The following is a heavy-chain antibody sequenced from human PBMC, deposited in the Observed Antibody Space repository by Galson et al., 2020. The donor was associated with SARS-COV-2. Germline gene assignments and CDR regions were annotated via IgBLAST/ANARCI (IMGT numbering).Heavy chain of an antibody. Sequence: SQTLSLTCTVSGGSISSGGYYWSWIRQHPGKGLEWIGYIYYSGSTYYNPSLKSRVTISVDTSKNQFSLKLSSVTAADTAVYYCARAPSDYYHKYFDYWGQGTLVTVSS. CDR1: GGSISSGGYY. D-gene: IGHD2-21*02. CDR2: IYYSGST. J-gene: IGHJ4*02. CDR3: ARAPSDYYHKYFDY. V-gene: IGHV4-31*03.